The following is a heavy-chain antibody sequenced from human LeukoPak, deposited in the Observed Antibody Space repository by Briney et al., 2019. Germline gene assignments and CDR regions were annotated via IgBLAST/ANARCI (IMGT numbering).Heavy chain of an antibody. CDR2: INSDGSST. D-gene: IGHD3-22*01. V-gene: IGHV3-74*01. CDR3: ARVSSYYYDSSGYIPFDY. CDR1: GLTFSNYW. Sequence: GGSLRLSCAASGLTFSNYWMHWVRQAPGKGLVWVSRINSDGSSTTYADSVKGRFTISRDNAKNSLYLQMNSLRAEDTAVYYCARVSSYYYDSSGYIPFDYWGQGTLVTVSS. J-gene: IGHJ4*02.